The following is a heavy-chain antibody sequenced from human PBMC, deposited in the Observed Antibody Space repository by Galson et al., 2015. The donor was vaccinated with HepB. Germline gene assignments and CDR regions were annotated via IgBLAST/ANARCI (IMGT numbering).Heavy chain of an antibody. CDR1: GYTFTSYD. J-gene: IGHJ6*03. CDR2: MNPNSGNR. V-gene: IGHV1-8*01. D-gene: IGHD2-15*01. CDR3: ARGKDIVLLSPGSNPLNYYYYYYMDV. Sequence: SVKVSCKASGYTFTSYDINWVRQATGQGLEWMGWMNPNSGNRGYAQKFQGRVTMTRNTSISTAYMELSSLTSEDTAVYYCARGKDIVLLSPGSNPLNYYYYYYMDVWGKGTTVTVSS.